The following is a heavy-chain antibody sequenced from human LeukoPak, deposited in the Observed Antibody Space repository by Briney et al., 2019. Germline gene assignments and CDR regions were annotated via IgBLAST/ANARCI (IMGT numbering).Heavy chain of an antibody. Sequence: ASVKVSCKASGYTFTSYAMHWVRHAPGQRLEWMGWINAGNGNTKYSQKFQGRVTITRDTSASTAYMELSSLRSEDTAVYYCARDEYCSSTSCYGYFQHWGQGTLVTVSS. J-gene: IGHJ1*01. CDR2: INAGNGNT. CDR3: ARDEYCSSTSCYGYFQH. V-gene: IGHV1-3*01. CDR1: GYTFTSYA. D-gene: IGHD2-2*01.